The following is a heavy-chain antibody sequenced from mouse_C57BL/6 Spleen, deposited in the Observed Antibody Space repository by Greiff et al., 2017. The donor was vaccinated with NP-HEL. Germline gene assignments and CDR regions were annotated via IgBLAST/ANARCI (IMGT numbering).Heavy chain of an antibody. CDR2: ISSGSSTI. V-gene: IGHV5-17*01. CDR1: GFTFSDYG. CDR3: ARKLGNYDAMDY. Sequence: EVHLVESGGGLVKPGGSLKLSCAASGFTFSDYGMHWVRQAPEKGLEWVAYISSGSSTIYYADTAKGRFTISRDNAKNTLFLQMTSLRSEDTAMYYCARKLGNYDAMDYWGQGTSVTVSS. J-gene: IGHJ4*01. D-gene: IGHD2-1*01.